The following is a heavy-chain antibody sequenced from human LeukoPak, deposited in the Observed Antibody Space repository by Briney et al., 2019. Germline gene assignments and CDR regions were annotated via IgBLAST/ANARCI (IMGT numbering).Heavy chain of an antibody. CDR1: GFTFSSYS. CDR2: ISSSSSYI. D-gene: IGHD3-16*01. CDR3: ARPKVGGYAFDI. Sequence: PGGSLRLSCAASGFTFSSYSMNWVRQAPGKGLEWVSSISSSSSYIYYADSVKGRFTISRDNAKNLLYLQMNSLRAEDTAVYYCARPKVGGYAFDIWGQGTMVTVSS. V-gene: IGHV3-21*01. J-gene: IGHJ3*02.